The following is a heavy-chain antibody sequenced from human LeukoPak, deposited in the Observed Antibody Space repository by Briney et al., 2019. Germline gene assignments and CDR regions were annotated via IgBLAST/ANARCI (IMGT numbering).Heavy chain of an antibody. J-gene: IGHJ4*02. CDR2: IYSSGST. CDR1: GGSITCGGYY. V-gene: IGHV4-31*03. Sequence: SETLSLTCTVSGGSITCGGYYWSWIRQHPGKGLEWVGCIYSSGSTFYKSSLKSRVTISVDTSKNQFSLKLNSVTAADAAVYYCARAYHDDSSGYPNGLYYFDYWGQGTLVTVSS. D-gene: IGHD3-22*01. CDR3: ARAYHDDSSGYPNGLYYFDY.